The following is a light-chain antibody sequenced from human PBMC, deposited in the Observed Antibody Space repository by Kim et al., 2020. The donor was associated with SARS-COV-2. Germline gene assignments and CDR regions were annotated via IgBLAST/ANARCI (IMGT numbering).Light chain of an antibody. Sequence: GQSLTISCAGTSSDVGSYDLVSWYQQHPGKAPNVIIYEVAKRPSGVSHRFSGSKSGNTASLTISGLQAEDEADYYCCSYTGSNTIVFGGGTQLTVL. CDR1: SSDVGSYDL. J-gene: IGLJ2*01. CDR3: CSYTGSNTIV. CDR2: EVA. V-gene: IGLV2-23*02.